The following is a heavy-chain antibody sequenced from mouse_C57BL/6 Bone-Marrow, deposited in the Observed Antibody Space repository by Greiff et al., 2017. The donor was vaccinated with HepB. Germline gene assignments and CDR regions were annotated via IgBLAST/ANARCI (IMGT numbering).Heavy chain of an antibody. V-gene: IGHV1-52*01. Sequence: QVQLQQPGAELVRPGSSVKLSCKASGYTFTSYWMHWVKQRPIQGLEWIGNIDPSDSETHYNQKFKDKATLTVDKSSSTAYMQLSILTSEDSAVYCCTGRYYGSSYLDYWGQGTTLTVAS. D-gene: IGHD1-1*01. CDR3: TGRYYGSSYLDY. CDR2: IDPSDSET. J-gene: IGHJ2*01. CDR1: GYTFTSYW.